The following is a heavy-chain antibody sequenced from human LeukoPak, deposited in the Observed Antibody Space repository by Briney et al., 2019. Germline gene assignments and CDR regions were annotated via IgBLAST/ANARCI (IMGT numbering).Heavy chain of an antibody. CDR1: GYTFTGYY. J-gene: IGHJ6*03. CDR2: INPNSGGT. Sequence: ASVKVSCXASGYTFTGYYMHWVRQAPGQGLEWMGWINPNSGGTNYAQKFQGRVTMTRDTSISTAYMELSRLRSDDTAVYYCARELKTYYYYYMDVWGKGTTVTVSS. V-gene: IGHV1-2*02. D-gene: IGHD3-16*01. CDR3: ARELKTYYYYYMDV.